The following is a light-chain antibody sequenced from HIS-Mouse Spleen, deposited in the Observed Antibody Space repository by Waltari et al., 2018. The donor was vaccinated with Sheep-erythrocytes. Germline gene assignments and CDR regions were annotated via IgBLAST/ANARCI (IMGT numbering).Light chain of an antibody. J-gene: IGLJ3*02. V-gene: IGLV2-23*01. CDR2: EGS. CDR1: SSEVGSYNP. Sequence: QSALTQPASVSGSPGQSITISCTGTSSEVGSYNPVSWYQQHPGTAPKLMIYEGSKRPSGVSNRFSGSKSGNTASLTISGLQAEDEADYYCCSYAGSSTPWVFGGGTKLTVL. CDR3: CSYAGSSTPWV.